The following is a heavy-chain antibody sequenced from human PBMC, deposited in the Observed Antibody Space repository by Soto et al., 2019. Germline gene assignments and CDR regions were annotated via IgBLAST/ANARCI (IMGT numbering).Heavy chain of an antibody. CDR1: GGTFSSYA. V-gene: IGHV1-69*01. CDR3: AGGRGGLEWLLFDY. D-gene: IGHD3-3*01. J-gene: IGHJ4*02. Sequence: QVQLVQSGAEVKKPGSSVKVSCKASGGTFSSYAISWVRQAPGQGLEWMGGIIPIFGTANYAQKFQGRVTITADESTSTAYMELSSVRSEDTAVYYCAGGRGGLEWLLFDYWGQGTLVTVSS. CDR2: IIPIFGTA.